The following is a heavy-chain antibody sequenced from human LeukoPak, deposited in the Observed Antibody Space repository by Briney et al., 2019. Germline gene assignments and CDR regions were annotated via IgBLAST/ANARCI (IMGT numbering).Heavy chain of an antibody. V-gene: IGHV1-18*01. Sequence: ASVKVSCKASGYTFTSYGISWVRQAPGQGLEWMGWISAYNGNTNYAQKLQGRVTVTTDTSTSTAYMELRSLRSDDTAVYYCARERIVVVPAGWFDPWGQGTLVTVSS. CDR2: ISAYNGNT. CDR1: GYTFTSYG. J-gene: IGHJ5*02. D-gene: IGHD2-2*01. CDR3: ARERIVVVPAGWFDP.